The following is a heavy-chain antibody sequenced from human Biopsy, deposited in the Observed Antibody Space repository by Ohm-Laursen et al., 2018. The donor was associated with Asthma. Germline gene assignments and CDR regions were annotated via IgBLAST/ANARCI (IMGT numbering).Heavy chain of an antibody. CDR2: ISSAGSTK. CDR3: ARVLASSSWGPFYAYPLDV. D-gene: IGHD6-13*01. CDR1: GFSFGDFF. V-gene: IGHV3-11*01. J-gene: IGHJ6*02. Sequence: SLRLSCAASGFSFGDFFMTWVRQAPGKGLEWVASISSAGSTKYHSDSVLGRFTISRDNAKNSMTLQLRSLRVEDTAIYYCARVLASSSWGPFYAYPLDVWGQGTPVAVSS.